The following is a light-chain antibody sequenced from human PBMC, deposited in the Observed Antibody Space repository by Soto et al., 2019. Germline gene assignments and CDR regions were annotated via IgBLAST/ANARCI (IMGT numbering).Light chain of an antibody. CDR1: SSDVGSYNL. J-gene: IGLJ1*01. CDR3: CSYTGGRTHYV. CDR2: XXX. Sequence: QSALTQPASVSGSPGQSITISCTGTSSDVGSYNLVSWYQQRPGKAPKLXXXXXXXXXSGVSDRFSGSKSGNTASLTISGLQAEDEADYYCCSYTGGRTHYVFGLGTKVIV. V-gene: IGLV2-23*01.